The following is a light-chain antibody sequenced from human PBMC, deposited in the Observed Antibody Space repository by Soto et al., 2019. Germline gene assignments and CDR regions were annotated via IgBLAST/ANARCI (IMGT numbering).Light chain of an antibody. J-gene: IGKJ5*01. CDR2: AAS. CDR1: QGISNY. CDR3: QNYDSAPIT. Sequence: DIQMTQSPSSLSASVGNRVSITCLASQGISNYLAWYQQKPGKVPKVLIYAASTLQPGVPSRFSGSGSGTDFTLTINSLQPDDIATYYCQNYDSAPITFGQGTRLEIK. V-gene: IGKV1-27*01.